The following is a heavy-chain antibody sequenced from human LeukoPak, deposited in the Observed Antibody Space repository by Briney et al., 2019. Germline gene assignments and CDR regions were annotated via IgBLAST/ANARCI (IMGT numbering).Heavy chain of an antibody. CDR3: ASPAGSYYYGSGSRWYDAFDI. J-gene: IGHJ3*02. D-gene: IGHD3-10*01. CDR1: GYTFTGYY. Sequence: GASVKVSCKASGYTFTGYYMHWVRQAPGQGLEWMGWINPNSGGTNYAQKFQGRVTMTRDTSISTAYMELSRLRSDDTAVYYCASPAGSYYYGSGSRWYDAFDIWGQGTMVTVSS. CDR2: INPNSGGT. V-gene: IGHV1-2*02.